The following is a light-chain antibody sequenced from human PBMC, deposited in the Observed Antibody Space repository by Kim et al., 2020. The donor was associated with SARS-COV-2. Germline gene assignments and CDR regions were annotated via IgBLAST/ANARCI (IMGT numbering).Light chain of an antibody. Sequence: QLVLTQPPSASASLGASVTLTCTLNSGYSNYKVDWYQQRPGEGPRFVMRVGTGGIVGSKGDGIPDRFSVLGSGLNRYLTIKNIQEEDESDYHCGADHGSGSKFVYVFCGGTQLTVL. CDR3: GADHGSGSKFVYV. CDR2: VGTGGIVG. CDR1: SGYSNYK. J-gene: IGLJ3*02. V-gene: IGLV9-49*01.